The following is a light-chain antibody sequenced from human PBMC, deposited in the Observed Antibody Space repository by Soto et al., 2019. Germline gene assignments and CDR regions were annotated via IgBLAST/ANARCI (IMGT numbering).Light chain of an antibody. J-gene: IGKJ1*01. CDR1: QSVSSSY. CDR3: QQYCSSRT. Sequence: EIVLTQSPGTLSLSPGERATLSCRASQSVSSSYLAWYQQKPGQAPRLLIYGASSRATGIPDRFSGSVSGTDFTLTISRLEPEDFAVYYCQQYCSSRTFGQGTKVEIK. CDR2: GAS. V-gene: IGKV3-20*01.